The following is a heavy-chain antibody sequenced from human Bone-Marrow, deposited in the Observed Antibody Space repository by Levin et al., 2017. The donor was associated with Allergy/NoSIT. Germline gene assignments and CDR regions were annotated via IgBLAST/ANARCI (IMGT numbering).Heavy chain of an antibody. D-gene: IGHD3-10*01. CDR3: VKVPDTSLPTYYYGSGSYLEPN. V-gene: IGHV3-64D*06. CDR1: GFTFSSYA. CDR2: ISSNGGST. Sequence: GGSLRLSCSASGFTFSSYAMHWVRQAPGKGLEYVSAISSNGGSTYYADSVKGRFTISRDNSKNTLYLQMSSLRAEDTAVYYCVKVPDTSLPTYYYGSGSYLEPNWGQGTLVTVSS. J-gene: IGHJ4*02.